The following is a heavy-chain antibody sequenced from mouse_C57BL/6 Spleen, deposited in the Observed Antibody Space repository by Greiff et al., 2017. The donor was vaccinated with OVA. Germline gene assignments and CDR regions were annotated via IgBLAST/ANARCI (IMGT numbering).Heavy chain of an antibody. V-gene: IGHV1-81*01. CDR1: GYTFTSYG. CDR2: IYPTSGNT. Sequence: VQLQESGAELVRPGASVKLSCKASGYTFTSYGISWVKQRTGQGLEWIGEIYPTSGNTFYNQKFKGKATLTADKSSSTAYMELRLLTSEDSAVYFCARGDKGNYFDYWGQGTTLTVSS. CDR3: ARGDKGNYFDY. J-gene: IGHJ2*01. D-gene: IGHD1-3*01.